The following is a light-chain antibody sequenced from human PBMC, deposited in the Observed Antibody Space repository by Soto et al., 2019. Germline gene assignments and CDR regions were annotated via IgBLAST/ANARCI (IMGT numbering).Light chain of an antibody. CDR3: QQYGSSPIT. V-gene: IGKV3-20*01. CDR2: GAS. J-gene: IGKJ5*01. CDR1: QSVSSNY. Sequence: EIVLTQSPGTLSLSPGERATLSCRVSQSVSSNYLAWYQQTPGQTPRLLIYGASSRATGIPDRFSGTGSGTDFTLTISRLEPEDFAVYYCQQYGSSPITFGQGTRLVIK.